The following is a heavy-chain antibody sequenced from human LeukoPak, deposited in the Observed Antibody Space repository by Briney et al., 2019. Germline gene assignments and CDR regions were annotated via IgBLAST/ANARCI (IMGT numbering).Heavy chain of an antibody. J-gene: IGHJ4*02. CDR3: ARYSEITYGSGSYLYYFDY. D-gene: IGHD3-10*01. Sequence: SETLSLTCTVSGGSISSYYWSWIRQPPGKGLEWNGHIYYSGSTNYNPSLKSHVTISVNTSKNQFSLKLSSVTAADTAVYYCARYSEITYGSGSYLYYFDYWGQGTLVTVSS. CDR1: GGSISSYY. V-gene: IGHV4-59*01. CDR2: IYYSGST.